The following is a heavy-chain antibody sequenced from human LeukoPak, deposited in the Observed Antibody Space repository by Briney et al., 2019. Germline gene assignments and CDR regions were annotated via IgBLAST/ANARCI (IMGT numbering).Heavy chain of an antibody. J-gene: IGHJ4*02. CDR3: ATDIVVVPAAILSGDY. CDR2: INPSGGST. Sequence: ASVKVSCKASGLTFTSYYMHWVRQATGQGLEWMGIINPSGGSTSYAQKFQGRVTMTRDTSTSTVYMELSSLRSEDTAVYYCATDIVVVPAAILSGDYWGQGTLVTVSS. CDR1: GLTFTSYY. V-gene: IGHV1-46*03. D-gene: IGHD2-2*02.